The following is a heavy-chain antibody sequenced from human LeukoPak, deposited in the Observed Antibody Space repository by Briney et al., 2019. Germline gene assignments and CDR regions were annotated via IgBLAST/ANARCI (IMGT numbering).Heavy chain of an antibody. V-gene: IGHV1-69*06. J-gene: IGHJ4*02. D-gene: IGHD3-10*01. CDR3: ARDRILWFGELPTLDY. CDR2: IIPIFGTT. Sequence: SVKVSCKASGGTFNSYAISWVRQAPGQGLEWMGGIIPIFGTTNCARKFRGRVTLTADKSTRTAYMELSSLRSEETAVYYCARDRILWFGELPTLDYWGQGTLVTVSS. CDR1: GGTFNSYA.